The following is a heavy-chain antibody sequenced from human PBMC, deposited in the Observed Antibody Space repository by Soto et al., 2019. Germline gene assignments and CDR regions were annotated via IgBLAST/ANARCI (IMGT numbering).Heavy chain of an antibody. D-gene: IGHD6-19*01. V-gene: IGHV3-66*01. CDR1: GFTVSSNY. CDR3: ARDRIAVAGNPEYFQH. J-gene: IGHJ1*01. CDR2: IYSGGST. Sequence: EVQLVESGGGLVQPGGSLRLSCAASGFTVSSNYMSWVRQAPGKGLEWVSVIYSGGSTYYADSVKGRFTISRDNSKNTLYLQMNSLRAEDTAVYYCARDRIAVAGNPEYFQHWGQGTLVTVSP.